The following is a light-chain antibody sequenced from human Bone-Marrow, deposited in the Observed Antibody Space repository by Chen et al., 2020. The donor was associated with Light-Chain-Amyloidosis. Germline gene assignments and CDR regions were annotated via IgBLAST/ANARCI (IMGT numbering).Light chain of an antibody. CDR2: DDS. CDR1: NIGSTS. J-gene: IGLJ3*02. V-gene: IGLV3-21*02. Sequence: SYVLTQPSSVSVAPGQTATIACGGNNIGSTSVHWYQQTPGQAPLLVVYDDSDRPSGIPERSSGSNSGNTAPLTISRVEAGDEADYYCQVWDRSSDRPVFGGGTTLTVL. CDR3: QVWDRSSDRPV.